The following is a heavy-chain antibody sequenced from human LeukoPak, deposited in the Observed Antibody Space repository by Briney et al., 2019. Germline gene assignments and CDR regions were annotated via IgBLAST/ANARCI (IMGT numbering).Heavy chain of an antibody. CDR3: ANSNWSGYYTDRDI. D-gene: IGHD3-3*01. J-gene: IGHJ3*02. CDR1: GFTFGSYG. V-gene: IGHV3-30*02. Sequence: GGSLRLSCAASGFTFGSYGMHWVRQAPGKGLEWVAFIRYDGSNKYYADSVKGRFTISRDNSKNTLYLQMNSLRAEDTAVYYCANSNWSGYYTDRDIWGQGTMVTVSS. CDR2: IRYDGSNK.